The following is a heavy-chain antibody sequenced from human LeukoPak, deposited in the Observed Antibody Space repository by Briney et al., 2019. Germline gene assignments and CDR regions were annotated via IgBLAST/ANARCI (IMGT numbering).Heavy chain of an antibody. D-gene: IGHD6-19*01. J-gene: IGHJ4*02. Sequence: GGSLRLSCAASGFTFSSYAMSWVRQAPGKGLEWVSTISGSGGEIHYADSVEGRFTISRDNSRNTLYLQLNNLRPDDTAIYFCASPRVSGWFGLFDYWGQGTLVTVSS. CDR3: ASPRVSGWFGLFDY. CDR1: GFTFSSYA. CDR2: ISGSGGEI. V-gene: IGHV3-23*01.